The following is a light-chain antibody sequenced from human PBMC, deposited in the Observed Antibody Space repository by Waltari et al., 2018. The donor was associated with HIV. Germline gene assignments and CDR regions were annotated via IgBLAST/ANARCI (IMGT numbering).Light chain of an antibody. CDR2: YGE. J-gene: IGLJ2*01. Sequence: QSVLTQPPSVSEAPRQRVTISCSGSSSNIGNNAVNWYQQLPGKPPKLLIYYGELLASGVSDRFSGSKSGTSASLAISGLQSEDESDYYCAAWDDSLNGVVFGGGTKLTVL. CDR1: SSNIGNNA. V-gene: IGLV1-36*01. CDR3: AAWDDSLNGVV.